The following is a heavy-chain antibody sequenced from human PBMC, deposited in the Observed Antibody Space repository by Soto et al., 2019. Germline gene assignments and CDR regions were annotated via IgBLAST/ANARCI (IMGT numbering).Heavy chain of an antibody. CDR3: ARDGYGSGSYTTYNWFDP. CDR1: GDSVSSNSAA. D-gene: IGHD3-10*01. V-gene: IGHV6-1*01. J-gene: IGHJ5*02. CDR2: TYYRSKWYN. Sequence: SPTLSLTCAISGDSVSSNSAAWNWIRQSPSRGLEWLGRTYYRSKWYNDYAVSVKSRITINPDTSKNQFSLQLNSVTPEDTAVYYCARDGYGSGSYTTYNWFDPWGQGTLVTVSS.